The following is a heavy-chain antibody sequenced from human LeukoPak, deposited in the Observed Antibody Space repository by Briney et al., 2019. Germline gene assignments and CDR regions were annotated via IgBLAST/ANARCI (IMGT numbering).Heavy chain of an antibody. CDR1: VGTFSSYA. D-gene: IGHD4-17*01. CDR2: IIPIFGTA. Sequence: GASVKVSCKASVGTFSSYAISWVRQAPGQGLEWMGGIIPIFGTANYAQKFQGRVTITADESTSTAYMELSSLRSEDTAVYYCARVSEGDYKYYFDYWGQGTLVTVSS. V-gene: IGHV1-69*13. CDR3: ARVSEGDYKYYFDY. J-gene: IGHJ4*02.